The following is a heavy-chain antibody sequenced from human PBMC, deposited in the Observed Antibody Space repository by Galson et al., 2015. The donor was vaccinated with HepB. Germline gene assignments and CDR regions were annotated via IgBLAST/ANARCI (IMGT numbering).Heavy chain of an antibody. CDR1: GFTFSSYG. J-gene: IGHJ6*03. V-gene: IGHV3-30*18. D-gene: IGHD3-3*01. Sequence: SLRLSCAASGFTFSSYGMHWVRQAPGKGLEWVAVISYDGSNKYYADSVKGRFTISRDNSKNTLYLQMNSLRAEDTAVYYCAKDFAYYDFWSGYYAYYYYMDVWGKGTTVTVSS. CDR2: ISYDGSNK. CDR3: AKDFAYYDFWSGYYAYYYYMDV.